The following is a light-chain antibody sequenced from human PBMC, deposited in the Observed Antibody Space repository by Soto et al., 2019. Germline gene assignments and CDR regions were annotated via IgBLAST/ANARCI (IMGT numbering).Light chain of an antibody. Sequence: DIVMTQSPDSLAVSLGERATINCKSSQSVLYSSNNKNYLAWYQQKPGQPPKLLFYWASTRESGVPERFSGSGSGTDFTLTISSLQSEDVAVYYCQQYYTTPQLTFGGGTKVEIK. V-gene: IGKV4-1*01. J-gene: IGKJ4*01. CDR1: QSVLYSSNNKNY. CDR2: WAS. CDR3: QQYYTTPQLT.